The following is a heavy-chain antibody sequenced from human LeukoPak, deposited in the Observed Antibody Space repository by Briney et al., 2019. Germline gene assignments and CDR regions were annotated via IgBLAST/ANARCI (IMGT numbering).Heavy chain of an antibody. CDR1: GYSISSGYY. CDR3: ARGPRGMRYSSGWTLGY. D-gene: IGHD6-19*01. Sequence: SETLSLTCTVSGYSISSGYYWGWIRQPPGKGLEWIGSIYHSGSTYYNPSLKSRVTISVDTSKNQFSLKLSSVTAADTAVYYCARGPRGMRYSSGWTLGYWGQGTLVTVSS. CDR2: IYHSGST. V-gene: IGHV4-38-2*02. J-gene: IGHJ4*02.